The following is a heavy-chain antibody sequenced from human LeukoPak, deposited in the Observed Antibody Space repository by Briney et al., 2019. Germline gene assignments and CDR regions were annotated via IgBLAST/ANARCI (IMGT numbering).Heavy chain of an antibody. CDR1: GGSISSNAYY. CDR2: IYSSVST. D-gene: IGHD1-26*01. Sequence: SETLSLTCTVSGGSISSNAYYWAWIRQPPGKGLEWIGSIYSSVSTYYNPALKSRVTISVDTSKNQFSLRLSSVTAADTALYYCAYSGSYGHLGYWGQGIPVTVTS. V-gene: IGHV4-39*01. J-gene: IGHJ4*02. CDR3: AYSGSYGHLGY.